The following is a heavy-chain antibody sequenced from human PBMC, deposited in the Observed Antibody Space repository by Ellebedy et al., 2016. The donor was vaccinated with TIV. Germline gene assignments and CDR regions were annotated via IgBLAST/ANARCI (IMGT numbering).Heavy chain of an antibody. CDR1: GYTFTGYY. Sequence: ASVKVSCXASGYTFTGYYMHWVRQAPGQGLEWMGWINPNSGGTNYAQKFQGRVTMTRDTSISTAYMELSRLRSDDTAVYYCARVGGYSSGWYWPSTMENYYYYGMDGWGQGTTVTVSS. CDR3: ARVGGYSSGWYWPSTMENYYYYGMDG. V-gene: IGHV1-2*02. CDR2: INPNSGGT. J-gene: IGHJ6*02. D-gene: IGHD6-19*01.